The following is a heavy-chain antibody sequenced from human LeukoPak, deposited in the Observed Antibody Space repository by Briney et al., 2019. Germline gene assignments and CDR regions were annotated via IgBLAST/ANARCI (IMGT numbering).Heavy chain of an antibody. CDR1: GFTFNNYA. CDR2: MSSSCDIT. D-gene: IGHD3-22*01. V-gene: IGHV3-23*01. Sequence: PGGSLTLSCAASGFTFNNYAISWIRHAPGPGQDLVSTMSSSCDITFYADSVKGRSPISRDNSRYTLYLQMNSLRAEDAAVYYCAKDRPNYYESNGHYYRLNGDYWGQGTLVTVSS. J-gene: IGHJ4*02. CDR3: AKDRPNYYESNGHYYRLNGDY.